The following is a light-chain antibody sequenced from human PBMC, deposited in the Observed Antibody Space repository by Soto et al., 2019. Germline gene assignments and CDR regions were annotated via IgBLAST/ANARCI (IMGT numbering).Light chain of an antibody. CDR2: DAS. Sequence: DIQMTQSPSSLSASVGDRVTITCQASQDISNYLNWYQQKPGKAPKLLIYDASNLEEGVPSRFSGSGSGTDFTFTISSLQPEDIATYYCQQYDNLLMYTFGQGTKLEIK. CDR1: QDISNY. J-gene: IGKJ2*01. V-gene: IGKV1-33*01. CDR3: QQYDNLLMYT.